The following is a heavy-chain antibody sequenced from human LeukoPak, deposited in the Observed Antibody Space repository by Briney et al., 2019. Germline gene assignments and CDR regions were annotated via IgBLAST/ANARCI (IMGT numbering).Heavy chain of an antibody. D-gene: IGHD3-10*01. V-gene: IGHV3-53*01. CDR2: IYSGGST. CDR3: ARSGYYYGSGSHFDY. Sequence: GGSLRLSCAASGFTVSSNYMSWVCQAPGKGLEWVSGIYSGGSTYYADSVKGRFTISRDNSKNTLYLQMNSLRAEDTAVYYCARSGYYYGSGSHFDYWGQGTLVTVSS. J-gene: IGHJ4*02. CDR1: GFTVSSNY.